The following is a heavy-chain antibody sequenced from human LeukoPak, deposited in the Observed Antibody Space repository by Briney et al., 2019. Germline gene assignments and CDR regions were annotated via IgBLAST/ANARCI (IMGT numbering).Heavy chain of an antibody. D-gene: IGHD3-22*01. J-gene: IGHJ4*02. Sequence: SETLSLTCAVSGGSISSGNWWSWIRQPPGKGLEWIGEIYHSGSTNYNPSLKSRVTMSVDTSKNQFSLKLSSVTAADTAVYYCASEAYYYDSSGYYKYWGQGTLVTVSS. CDR1: GGSISSGNW. CDR3: ASEAYYYDSSGYYKY. CDR2: IYHSGST. V-gene: IGHV4-4*02.